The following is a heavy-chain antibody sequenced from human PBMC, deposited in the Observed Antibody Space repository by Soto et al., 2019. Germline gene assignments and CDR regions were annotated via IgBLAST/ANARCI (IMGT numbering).Heavy chain of an antibody. Sequence: SSPTLVNPTQTLTLTCTFSGFSLTTSGVGVGWIRQPPGKALEWLALIYWDDDKRYSPSLKRRLTITKDTSKNQEVLTMTNMDPLDTPPYDWSRHYGPGNNFQWSLLIWRSGTL. CDR3: SRHYGPGNNFQWSLLI. CDR1: GFSLTTSGVG. J-gene: IGHJ2*01. CDR2: IYWDDDK. V-gene: IGHV2-5*02. D-gene: IGHD3-10*01.